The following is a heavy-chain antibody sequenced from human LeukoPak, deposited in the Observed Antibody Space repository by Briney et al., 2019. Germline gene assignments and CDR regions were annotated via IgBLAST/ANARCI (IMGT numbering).Heavy chain of an antibody. Sequence: SETLSLTCTVSGGSISSYYWSWIRQPPGKGLEWIGYIYYSGSTNYNPSLKSRVTISVDTSKNQFSLKLSSVTAADTAVYYCARLLGSGWAWFDPWGQGTLVTVSS. D-gene: IGHD6-19*01. V-gene: IGHV4-59*08. CDR2: IYYSGST. CDR1: GGSISSYY. CDR3: ARLLGSGWAWFDP. J-gene: IGHJ5*02.